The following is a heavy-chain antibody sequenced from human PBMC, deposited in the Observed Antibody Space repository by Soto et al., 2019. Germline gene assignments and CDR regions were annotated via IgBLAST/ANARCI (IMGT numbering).Heavy chain of an antibody. V-gene: IGHV3-7*01. CDR3: VRGGSNYAS. Sequence: EVQLVESGGGLVQPGGSLRLSCTASGFTFSDSWMTWVRQAPGEGLEWVARIKPDESEKKYADSVTGRFSISRDNAKNSMYLQMDSLRGEDTAGYYCVRGGSNYASWGQGTLVTVSS. D-gene: IGHD4-4*01. CDR1: GFTFSDSW. CDR2: IKPDESEK. J-gene: IGHJ5*02.